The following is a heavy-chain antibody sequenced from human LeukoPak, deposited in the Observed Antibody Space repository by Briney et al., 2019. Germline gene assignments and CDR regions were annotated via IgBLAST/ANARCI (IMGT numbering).Heavy chain of an antibody. V-gene: IGHV3-66*01. CDR3: ARGYSGYDPFDY. CDR1: GFTVSSNY. CDR2: IYSGGST. D-gene: IGHD5-12*01. J-gene: IGHJ4*02. Sequence: GGSLRLSCAVSGFTVSSNYMSWVRQAPGMGLEWVSVIYSGGSTYYADSVKGRFTVSRDNSENTLYLQMNSLRADDTAVYYCARGYSGYDPFDYWGQGTLVTVSS.